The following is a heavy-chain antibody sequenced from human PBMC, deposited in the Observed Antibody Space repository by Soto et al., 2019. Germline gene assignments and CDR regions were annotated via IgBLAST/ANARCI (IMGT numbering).Heavy chain of an antibody. J-gene: IGHJ5*02. CDR1: GGTFSSYA. CDR2: IIPIFGTA. CDR3: ARDLRLGKRIVATITWGVDNWFDP. V-gene: IGHV1-69*13. Sequence: SVKVSCKASGGTFSSYAISWVRQAPGQGLEWMGGIIPIFGTANYAQKFQGRVTITADESTSTAYMELSSLRSEDTAMYYCARDLRLGKRIVATITWGVDNWFDPWGQGTLVTVS. D-gene: IGHD5-12*01.